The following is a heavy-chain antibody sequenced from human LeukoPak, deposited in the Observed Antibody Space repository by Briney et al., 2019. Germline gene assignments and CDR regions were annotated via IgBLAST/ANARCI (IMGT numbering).Heavy chain of an antibody. V-gene: IGHV3-20*04. J-gene: IGHJ4*02. CDR1: GFTFDDYG. CDR3: ARDCPGSGYEGVAFDY. Sequence: GGSLRLSCAASGFTFDDYGMSWVRQAPGKGLEWVSGINWNGGSTGYADSVKGRFTISRDNAKNSLYLQMNSLRAEDTALYYCARDCPGSGYEGVAFDYWGQGTLVTVSS. D-gene: IGHD3-22*01. CDR2: INWNGGST.